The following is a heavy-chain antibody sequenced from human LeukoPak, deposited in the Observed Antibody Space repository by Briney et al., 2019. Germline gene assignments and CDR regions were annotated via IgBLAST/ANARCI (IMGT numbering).Heavy chain of an antibody. CDR1: GGSFSGYY. Sequence: SEALSLTCAVYGGSFSGYYWRWIRQPPGKGLEWVGEINNSGSTNYNPSLKSRVTISVDTSKNQFSLKLSSVTAADTAVYYCARVGVKRYCSSTSCQRGAYYYYMDVPGKGTTVTVSS. J-gene: IGHJ6*03. CDR3: ARVGVKRYCSSTSCQRGAYYYYMDV. V-gene: IGHV4-34*01. CDR2: INNSGST. D-gene: IGHD2-2*01.